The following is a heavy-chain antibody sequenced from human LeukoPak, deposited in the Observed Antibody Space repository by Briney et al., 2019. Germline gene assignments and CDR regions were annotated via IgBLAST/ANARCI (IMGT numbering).Heavy chain of an antibody. CDR3: ARGRGIAVAGNFDY. Sequence: SETLSLTCTVSGGSISSYYWSWIRQPAGKGLEWIGRIYTSGSTNYNPSLKSRVTMSVDTSKNQFSLKLSSVTAADTAVYYCARGRGIAVAGNFDYWGQGTLVTVSS. CDR2: IYTSGST. V-gene: IGHV4-4*07. D-gene: IGHD6-19*01. CDR1: GGSISSYY. J-gene: IGHJ4*02.